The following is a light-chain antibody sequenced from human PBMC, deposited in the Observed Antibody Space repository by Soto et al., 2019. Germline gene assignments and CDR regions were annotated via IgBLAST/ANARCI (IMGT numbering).Light chain of an antibody. CDR3: QQSYTTPLFT. V-gene: IGKV1-39*01. Sequence: DIQMIQSPSSLSASVGDRVTITCRASQSISDSLNWYQRKPGKAPRLLIYAASTLQSGVPSRFSGSGSGTNFTLTISSLQPEDVATYYCQQSYTTPLFTFGPGTKVDIK. J-gene: IGKJ3*01. CDR1: QSISDS. CDR2: AAS.